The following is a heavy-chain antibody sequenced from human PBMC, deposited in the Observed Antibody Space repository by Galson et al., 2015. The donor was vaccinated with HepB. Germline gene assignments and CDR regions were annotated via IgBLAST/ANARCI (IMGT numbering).Heavy chain of an antibody. CDR2: ISAYNGNT. J-gene: IGHJ6*02. Sequence: SVKVSCKASGYTFTNYGFSWVRQAPGQGLEWMGWISAYNGNTNYAQKLQGRVTMTTDTSTSTAYMELRSLRSDDTAVYYCARERYFVWLSTHLEYYYYYGMDVWGQGTTVTVSS. CDR1: GYTFTNYG. V-gene: IGHV1-18*04. D-gene: IGHD3-9*01. CDR3: ARERYFVWLSTHLEYYYYYGMDV.